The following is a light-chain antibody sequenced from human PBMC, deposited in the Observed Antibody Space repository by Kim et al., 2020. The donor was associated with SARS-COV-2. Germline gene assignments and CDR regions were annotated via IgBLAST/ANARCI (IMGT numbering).Light chain of an antibody. CDR2: DVS. Sequence: QSALTQPASVSGSPGQSVTISCTGTSSDVGAYNLVSWYQQHPGKAPKFMIHDVSQRPSGVSNRFSGSKSGNTSSLTISGLQAEDDADYYCTSYTRSDTWVFGGGTQLTVL. J-gene: IGLJ2*01. CDR3: TSYTRSDTWV. CDR1: SSDVGAYNL. V-gene: IGLV2-14*03.